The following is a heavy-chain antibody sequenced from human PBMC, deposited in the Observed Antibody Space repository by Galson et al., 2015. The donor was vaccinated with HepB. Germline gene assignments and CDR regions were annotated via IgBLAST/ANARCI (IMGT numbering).Heavy chain of an antibody. V-gene: IGHV3-23*01. CDR1: GFTSGMTLTTYA. Sequence: SLRLSCAASGFTSGMTLTTYAMTWVRQTPGKGLEWVSAISGSGGSPYYADSVKGRFTISRDNSNDTLYLLMNSLRAEDTAIYYCAKDYFGVAVWGQGTTVTVSS. CDR2: ISGSGGSP. CDR3: AKDYFGVAV. D-gene: IGHD2-21*01. J-gene: IGHJ6*02.